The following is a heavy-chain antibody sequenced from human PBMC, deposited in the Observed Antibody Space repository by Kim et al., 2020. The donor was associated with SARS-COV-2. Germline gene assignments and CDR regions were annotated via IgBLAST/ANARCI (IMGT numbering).Heavy chain of an antibody. V-gene: IGHV3-9*01. CDR3: AKEAAAAAMTSDFDY. D-gene: IGHD6-13*01. Sequence: DSVKGRYTISSDNGKNSLYLKMNSRRAEDTALYYCAKEAAAAAMTSDFDYWGQGTLVTVSS. J-gene: IGHJ4*02.